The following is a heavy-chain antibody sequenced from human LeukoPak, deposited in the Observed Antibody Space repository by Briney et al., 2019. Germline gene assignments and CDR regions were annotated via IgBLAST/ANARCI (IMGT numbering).Heavy chain of an antibody. D-gene: IGHD5-12*01. CDR3: AREGGYSGYDSGDDAFGI. V-gene: IGHV4-34*01. CDR2: INHSGST. CDR1: GGSFSGYY. J-gene: IGHJ3*02. Sequence: SETLSLTCAVYGGSFSGYYWSWIRQPPGKGLEWIGEINHSGSTNYNPSLKSRVTISVDTSKNQFSLKLSSVTAADTAVYYCAREGGYSGYDSGDDAFGIWGQGTMVTVSS.